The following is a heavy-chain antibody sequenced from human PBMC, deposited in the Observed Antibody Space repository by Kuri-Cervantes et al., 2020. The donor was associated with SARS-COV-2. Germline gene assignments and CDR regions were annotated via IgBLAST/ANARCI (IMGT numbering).Heavy chain of an antibody. CDR3: ARDLGQKRWLQYWYFDL. Sequence: GSLRLSCEVYGGSISSYYWSWIRQPPGKGLEWIGYIYYSGSTNYNPSLKSRVTISVDTSKNQFSLKLSSVTAADTAVYYCARDLGQKRWLQYWYFDLWGRGTLVTVSS. CDR1: GGSISSYY. J-gene: IGHJ2*01. V-gene: IGHV4-59*01. CDR2: IYYSGST. D-gene: IGHD5-24*01.